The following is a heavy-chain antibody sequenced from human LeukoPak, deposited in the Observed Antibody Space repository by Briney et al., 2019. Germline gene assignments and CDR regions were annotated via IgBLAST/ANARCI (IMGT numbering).Heavy chain of an antibody. CDR3: ARGLGSSAKTNWYFDL. CDR2: IFYSGST. D-gene: IGHD5-18*01. V-gene: IGHV4-59*08. CDR1: GGSINSYY. Sequence: SETLSLTCTVSGGSINSYYWSWIRQPPGKGLEWIGSIFYSGSTNYSPSLKSRVTISVDTSNNQFSLKLSSLTAADTAVYYCARGLGSSAKTNWYFDLWGRGTLVTVSS. J-gene: IGHJ2*01.